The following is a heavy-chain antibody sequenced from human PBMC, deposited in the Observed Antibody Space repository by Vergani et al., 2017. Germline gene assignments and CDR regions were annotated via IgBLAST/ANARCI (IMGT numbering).Heavy chain of an antibody. CDR3: AKEGYNWNDGAFDI. J-gene: IGHJ3*02. CDR2: ISATVGST. Sequence: EVQLLESGGGLVQPGGSLRLSCAASGFTFTKYAMTWVRQAPGKGLEWVSTISATVGSTYYADSVKGRFTISRDNSKNTLFLQMNSLRAEDTAVYYCAKEGYNWNDGAFDIWGQGTMVTVSS. V-gene: IGHV3-23*01. CDR1: GFTFTKYA. D-gene: IGHD1-1*01.